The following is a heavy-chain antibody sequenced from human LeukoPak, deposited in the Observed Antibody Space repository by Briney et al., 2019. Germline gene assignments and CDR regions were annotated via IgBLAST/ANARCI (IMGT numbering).Heavy chain of an antibody. CDR1: GYTLTELS. V-gene: IGHV1-18*01. D-gene: IGHD3-3*01. CDR3: ARGGPHDFWSGYSCHY. CDR2: ISAYNGNT. Sequence: ASVKVSCKVSGYTLTELSMHWVRQAPGQGLEWMGWISAYNGNTNYAQKLQGRVTMTTDTSTSTAYMELRSLRSDDTAVYYCARGGPHDFWSGYSCHYWGQGTPVTVSS. J-gene: IGHJ4*02.